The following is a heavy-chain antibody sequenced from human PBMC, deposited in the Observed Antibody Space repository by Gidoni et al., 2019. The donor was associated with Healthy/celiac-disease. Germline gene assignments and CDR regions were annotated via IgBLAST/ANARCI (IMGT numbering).Heavy chain of an antibody. V-gene: IGHV3-30*18. J-gene: IGHJ6*02. Sequence: QVQLVESGGGVVQPGRSLRLSWAASGFTFSSYGMHWVRQAPGKGLGWVAVISYDGSNTYYADSVKGRFTISRDNSKNTLYLQMNSLRAEDTAVYYCAKDGPKTASYYYGMDVWGQGTTVTVSS. CDR3: AKDGPKTASYYYGMDV. CDR2: ISYDGSNT. CDR1: GFTFSSYG.